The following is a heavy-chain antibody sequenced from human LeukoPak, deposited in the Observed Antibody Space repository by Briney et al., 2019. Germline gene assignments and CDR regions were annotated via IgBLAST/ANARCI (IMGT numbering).Heavy chain of an antibody. CDR3: AGLRPTYYYDSSGYYSGSDAFDI. J-gene: IGHJ3*02. Sequence: GGSLRLSCAASGFTFSSYGMHWVRQAPGKGLEWVAVISYDGSNKYYADSVKGRFTISRDNSKNTLYLQMNSLRAEDTAVYYCAGLRPTYYYDSSGYYSGSDAFDIWGQGTMVTVSS. CDR2: ISYDGSNK. CDR1: GFTFSSYG. V-gene: IGHV3-30*03. D-gene: IGHD3-22*01.